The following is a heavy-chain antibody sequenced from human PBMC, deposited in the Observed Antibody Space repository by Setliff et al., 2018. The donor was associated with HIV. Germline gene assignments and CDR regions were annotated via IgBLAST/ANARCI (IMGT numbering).Heavy chain of an antibody. D-gene: IGHD6-19*01. Sequence: PSETLSLTCGVYGGSFSGFYWTWIRQPPGKGLEWIGYMYYTGGTNYNPSLKSRVTISVDTSRTQLSLELSSVTAADTAVYYCARDRSFSGIAVAPTGLGYWGQGTLVTVSS. J-gene: IGHJ4*02. V-gene: IGHV4-34*11. CDR1: GGSFSGFY. CDR2: MYYTGGT. CDR3: ARDRSFSGIAVAPTGLGY.